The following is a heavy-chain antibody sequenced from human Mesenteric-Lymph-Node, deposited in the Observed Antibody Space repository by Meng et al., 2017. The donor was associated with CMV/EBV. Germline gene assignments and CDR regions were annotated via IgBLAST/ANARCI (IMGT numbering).Heavy chain of an antibody. CDR2: MYYGGST. CDR1: GDSISSGGYN. V-gene: IGHV4-31*03. Sequence: SETLSLTCTVSGDSISSGGYNWYWIRQHPGKGLEWIGYMYYGGSTQYNPSLKSRVTISVDTSKNQFSLKVNSVTAADTAVYYCARQSLHHYYYGMDVWGQGTTVTVSS. CDR3: ARQSLHHYYYGMDV. D-gene: IGHD4-11*01. J-gene: IGHJ6*02.